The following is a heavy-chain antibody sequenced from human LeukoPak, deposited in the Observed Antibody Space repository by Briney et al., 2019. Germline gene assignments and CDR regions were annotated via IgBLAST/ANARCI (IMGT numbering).Heavy chain of an antibody. CDR2: IYYSGST. Sequence: SETLSLTCTVSGGSISSYYWSWIRQPPGKGLEWIGYIYYSGSTNYNPSLKSRVTISVDTSKNQFSLTLSSVTAADTAVYYCARHRFGLDAFDIWGQGTMVTVSS. V-gene: IGHV4-59*08. D-gene: IGHD3-10*01. CDR1: GGSISSYY. CDR3: ARHRFGLDAFDI. J-gene: IGHJ3*02.